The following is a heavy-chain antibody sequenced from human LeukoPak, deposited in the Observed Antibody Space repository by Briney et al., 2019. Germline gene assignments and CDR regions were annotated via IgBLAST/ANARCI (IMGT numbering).Heavy chain of an antibody. D-gene: IGHD3-10*01. CDR2: FDPEDGET. Sequence: GAPVKVSCNAAEHTLTELFMHWVREARGKGVEWMGGFDPEDGETIYAQKFQGRVTMTEDTSTDTAYMELRSLRSEDTAVYYCATVPFGELLYNYWGQGTLVTVSS. J-gene: IGHJ4*02. V-gene: IGHV1-24*01. CDR3: ATVPFGELLYNY. CDR1: EHTLTELF.